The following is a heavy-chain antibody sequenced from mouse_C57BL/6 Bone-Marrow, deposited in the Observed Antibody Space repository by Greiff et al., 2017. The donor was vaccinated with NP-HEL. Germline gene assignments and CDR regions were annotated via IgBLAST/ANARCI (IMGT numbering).Heavy chain of an antibody. CDR2: IYPGSGST. D-gene: IGHD3-2*02. CDR1: GYTFTSYW. CDR3: ARRGQLRLRDYAMDY. V-gene: IGHV1-55*01. Sequence: VQLQQPGAELVKPGASVKMSCKASGYTFTSYWITWVKQRPGQGLEWIGDIYPGSGSTNYNEKFKSKATLTVDTSSSTAYMQLSSLTSEDSAVYYWARRGQLRLRDYAMDYWGQGTSVTVSS. J-gene: IGHJ4*01.